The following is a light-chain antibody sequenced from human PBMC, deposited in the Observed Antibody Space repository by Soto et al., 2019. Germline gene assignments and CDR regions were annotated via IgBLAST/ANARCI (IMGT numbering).Light chain of an antibody. V-gene: IGKV1-12*01. Sequence: DIQMTQSPSSVSASVGDRVTITCRASQGISGWLVWYQQKPGKAPNLLIYAASSLQSGVPSRFSGSGSGTDFTLTISSLQPEDFVTYYCQQAYSFPLTFGGGTKVEIK. CDR2: AAS. J-gene: IGKJ4*01. CDR1: QGISGW. CDR3: QQAYSFPLT.